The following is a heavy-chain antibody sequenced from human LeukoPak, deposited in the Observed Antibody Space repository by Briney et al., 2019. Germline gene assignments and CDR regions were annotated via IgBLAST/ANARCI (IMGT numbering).Heavy chain of an antibody. Sequence: GGSLRLSCAASGFTFSSYAMSWVRQAPGKGLEWVSGVDVGTYYADSVKGRFTISRDNAKNFLYLQMTSLRVEDTAMYYCARDPRDDHNSLDSWGQGTQVTVSS. J-gene: IGHJ5*01. CDR2: GVDVGT. CDR3: ARDPRDDHNSLDS. V-gene: IGHV3-23*01. CDR1: GFTFSSYA.